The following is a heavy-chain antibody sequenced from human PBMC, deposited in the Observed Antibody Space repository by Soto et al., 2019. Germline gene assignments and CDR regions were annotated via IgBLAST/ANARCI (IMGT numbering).Heavy chain of an antibody. J-gene: IGHJ4*02. Sequence: GSLRLSCAASGFTFSSYWMHWVRQAPGKGLVWVSRINSDGSSTSYADSVKGRFTISRDNAKNTLYLQMNSLRAEDTAVYYCARGWLEYYFDYWGQGTLVTVSS. CDR1: GFTFSSYW. V-gene: IGHV3-74*01. CDR3: ARGWLEYYFDY. D-gene: IGHD6-19*01. CDR2: INSDGSST.